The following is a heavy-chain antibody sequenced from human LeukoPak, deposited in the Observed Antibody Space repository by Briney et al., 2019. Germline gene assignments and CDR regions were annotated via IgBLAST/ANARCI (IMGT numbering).Heavy chain of an antibody. J-gene: IGHJ5*02. D-gene: IGHD3-22*01. CDR1: RFPFSSYT. V-gene: IGHV3-21*01. Sequence: GGSLRLSCAASRFPFSSYTMHWVRQAPGKGLEWVSSISSSSSYIYYADSVKGRFTISRDNAKNSLYLQMNSLRAEDTAVYYCARQYYYDSSGYSGNWFDPWGQGTLVTVSS. CDR2: ISSSSSYI. CDR3: ARQYYYDSSGYSGNWFDP.